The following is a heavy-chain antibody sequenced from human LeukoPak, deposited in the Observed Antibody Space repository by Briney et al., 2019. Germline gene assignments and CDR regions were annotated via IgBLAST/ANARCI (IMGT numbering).Heavy chain of an antibody. J-gene: IGHJ4*02. Sequence: PGGSLRLSCAASGFTFSSYAMHWVRQAPGKGLEWVAVISYDGSNKYYADSVKGRLTISRDNSKNTLYLQMNSLRAEDTAVYYCARGRNSWYVPFDYWGQGTRVTLPS. CDR2: ISYDGSNK. D-gene: IGHD6-13*01. V-gene: IGHV3-30-3*01. CDR1: GFTFSSYA. CDR3: ARGRNSWYVPFDY.